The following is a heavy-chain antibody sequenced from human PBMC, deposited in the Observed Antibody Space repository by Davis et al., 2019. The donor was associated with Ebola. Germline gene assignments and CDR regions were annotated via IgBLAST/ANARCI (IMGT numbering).Heavy chain of an antibody. CDR1: GYSFTSYW. Sequence: GESLKISCKGSGYSFTSYWNAWVRQLPGKGLEWMGIIYPGDSDTRYSLSFEGQVTISADKSISTAYLQWSSLKASDTAMYYCARHGRPFTFDSGNFYFDYWGQGTLVTVSS. J-gene: IGHJ4*02. CDR2: IYPGDSDT. D-gene: IGHD3-16*01. V-gene: IGHV5-51*01. CDR3: ARHGRPFTFDSGNFYFDY.